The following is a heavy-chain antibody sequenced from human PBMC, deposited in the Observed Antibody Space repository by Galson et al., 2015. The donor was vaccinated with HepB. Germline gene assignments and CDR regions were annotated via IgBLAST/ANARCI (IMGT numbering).Heavy chain of an antibody. CDR3: ARDFFGIIED. J-gene: IGHJ4*02. CDR2: VSHDGSIK. V-gene: IGHV3-30-3*01. Sequence: SLRLSCAPSGFIFSSYTIHWVRQAPDKGLEWVAVVSHDGSIKKYADSVKGRFTISRDNAKDSLYLQMNSLRADDTAVYYCARDFFGIIEDWGQGTLVTVSS. CDR1: GFIFSSYT. D-gene: IGHD3-3*01.